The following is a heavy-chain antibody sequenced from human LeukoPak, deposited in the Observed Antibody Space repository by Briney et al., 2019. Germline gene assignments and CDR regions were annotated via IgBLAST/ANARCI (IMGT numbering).Heavy chain of an antibody. Sequence: GRSLRLSCAASGFTFSSYSMNWVRHAPGKWREWVSSISSSSSNIYNADSVKGRFTISRDNAKNSLYLQMNSLRAEDTAVYYCAREGYRGAFDYWGQGTLVTVSS. D-gene: IGHD3-10*01. CDR2: ISSSSSNI. V-gene: IGHV3-21*01. CDR3: AREGYRGAFDY. J-gene: IGHJ4*02. CDR1: GFTFSSYS.